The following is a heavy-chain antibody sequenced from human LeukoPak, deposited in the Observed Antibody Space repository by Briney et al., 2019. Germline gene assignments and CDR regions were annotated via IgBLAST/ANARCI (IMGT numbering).Heavy chain of an antibody. CDR3: AREGAAAEIDY. Sequence: GGSLRLSCAASGFTFSSYAMNWVRQAPGKGLECVSYISSSGSTINYADSVKGRFTISRDNAKNSLYLQMNSLRADDTAVYYCAREGAAAEIDYWGQGTLVTVSS. V-gene: IGHV3-48*03. D-gene: IGHD6-13*01. CDR2: ISSSGSTI. J-gene: IGHJ4*02. CDR1: GFTFSSYA.